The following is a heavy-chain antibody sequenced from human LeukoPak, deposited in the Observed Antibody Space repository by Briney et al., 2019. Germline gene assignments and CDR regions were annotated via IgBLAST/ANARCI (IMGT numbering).Heavy chain of an antibody. CDR1: GFTFSTYE. J-gene: IGHJ4*02. CDR3: AREGRVAASGFDY. Sequence: GGSLRLSCAASGFTFSTYEMNWVRQAPGKGLAWVSYISNSGNTIYHADSVKGRFTISRDNAKNSLYLQMTNLRAEDTAVYYCAREGRVAASGFDYWGQGTLVTVSS. D-gene: IGHD6-13*01. V-gene: IGHV3-48*03. CDR2: ISNSGNTI.